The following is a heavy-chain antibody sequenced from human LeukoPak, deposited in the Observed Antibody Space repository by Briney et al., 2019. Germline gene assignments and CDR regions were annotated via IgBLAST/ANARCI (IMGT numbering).Heavy chain of an antibody. V-gene: IGHV3-30-3*01. Sequence: GGSLRLSCAASGFTFSDYYMSWIRQAPGKGLEWVAVISYDGSNKYYADSVKGRFTISRDNSKNTLYLQMNSLRAEDTAVYYCARPWIQLWVFDYWGQGTLVTVSS. CDR3: ARPWIQLWVFDY. D-gene: IGHD5-18*01. J-gene: IGHJ4*02. CDR2: ISYDGSNK. CDR1: GFTFSDYY.